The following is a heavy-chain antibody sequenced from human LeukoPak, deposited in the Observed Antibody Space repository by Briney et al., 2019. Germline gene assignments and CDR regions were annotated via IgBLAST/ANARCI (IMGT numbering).Heavy chain of an antibody. CDR1: DGSMTNYH. V-gene: IGHV4-59*01. D-gene: IGHD5-18*01. CDR2: IYNIETT. CDR3: ARGSVGYRFDP. Sequence: PSETLSLTCTVSDGSMTNYHWTWVRQSPGKAPEYIGYIYNIETTNYNPSLKSRVTVSVDMSKKQFSLRLNSVTAADTAVYYCARGSVGYRFDPWGQGILVTVSS. J-gene: IGHJ5*02.